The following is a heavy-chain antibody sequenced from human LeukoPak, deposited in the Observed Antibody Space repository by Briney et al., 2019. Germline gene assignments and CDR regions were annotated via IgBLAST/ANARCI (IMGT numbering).Heavy chain of an antibody. J-gene: IGHJ4*02. CDR1: GYTFTNYY. D-gene: IGHD5-12*01. CDR3: ATDGLLGYSGYDYFDY. V-gene: IGHV1-46*01. CDR2: INPSGGST. Sequence: SSVKVSCKASGYTFTNYYLHWVRQAPGPGLEWMGIINPSGGSTSFAQKFQGRVTMTRDTSTSTVYMELSSLRSEDTAVYYCATDGLLGYSGYDYFDYWGQGNLVTVSS.